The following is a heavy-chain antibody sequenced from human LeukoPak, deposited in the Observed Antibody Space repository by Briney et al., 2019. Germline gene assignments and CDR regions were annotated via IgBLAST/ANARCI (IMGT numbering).Heavy chain of an antibody. D-gene: IGHD3-10*01. V-gene: IGHV1-2*02. CDR3: AREKVGYYGSGSYYYYGMDV. CDR1: GYTFTGYY. CDR2: INPNSGST. J-gene: IGHJ6*02. Sequence: ASVKVSCKASGYTFTGYYMHWVRQAPGQGLEWMGWINPNSGSTNYAQKFQGRVTMTRDTSISTAFMELSRLRSDDTAVYYCAREKVGYYGSGSYYYYGMDVWGQGTTVTVSS.